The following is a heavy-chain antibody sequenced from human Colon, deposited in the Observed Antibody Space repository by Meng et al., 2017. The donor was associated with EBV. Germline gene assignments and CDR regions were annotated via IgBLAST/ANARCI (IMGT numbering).Heavy chain of an antibody. V-gene: IGHV4-30-4*03. D-gene: IGHD4-17*01. CDR2: IYHSGRT. Sequence: QVQLQESGPGLVKPSQTLSLTCTVSGGSISSGDYYWSWIRQPPGKGLEWIGEIYHSGRTNYNPSVKSRVSMSVDKSQNHFSLRLSSVTAADTAVYYCTTLYGDSISWGQGTLVNVSS. CDR1: GGSISSGDYY. J-gene: IGHJ4*02. CDR3: TTLYGDSIS.